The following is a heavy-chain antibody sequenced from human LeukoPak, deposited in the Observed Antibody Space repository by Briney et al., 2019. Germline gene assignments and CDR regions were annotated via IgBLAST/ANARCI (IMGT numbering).Heavy chain of an antibody. V-gene: IGHV3-30*02. CDR2: IRYDGSNK. CDR1: GFTFSSYG. CDR3: AKDQGAAGYSSSWWTIDY. J-gene: IGHJ4*02. D-gene: IGHD6-13*01. Sequence: PGGSLRLSCAASGFTFSSYGMHWVRQAPGKGLEWVAFIRYDGSNKYYADSVKGRFTISRDNSKNTLYLQMNSLRAEDTAVYYCAKDQGAAGYSSSWWTIDYWGQGTLVTVSS.